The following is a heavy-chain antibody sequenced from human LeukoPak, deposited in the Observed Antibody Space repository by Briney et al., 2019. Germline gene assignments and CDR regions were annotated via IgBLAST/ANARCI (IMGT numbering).Heavy chain of an antibody. CDR3: ATGIQLWLLFF. CDR1: GGSISSYY. Sequence: SETLSLTCTVSGGSISSYYWSWIRQPPGKGLEWIGSIFYSGTTYYNPSLKSQVTISVDTSKNQFSLRLNSVTAADTAVYYCATGIQLWLLFFWGQGTLVTVSS. J-gene: IGHJ4*02. CDR2: IFYSGTT. V-gene: IGHV4-59*05. D-gene: IGHD5-18*01.